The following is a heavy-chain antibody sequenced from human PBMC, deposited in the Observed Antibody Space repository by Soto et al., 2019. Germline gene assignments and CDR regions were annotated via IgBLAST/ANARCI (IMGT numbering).Heavy chain of an antibody. CDR3: ARSGYSYGPNID. CDR2: FIPIFGTA. Sequence: QVQLVQSGAEVQKPGSSVKVSCRAARGSFSALGFSWVRQAPGQGLEWVGGFIPIFGTANYAPKFQDRVTMTADESTSTVYMALSSLKSEDTAMYYCARSGYSYGPNIDWGQGTLVTVSS. CDR1: RGSFSALG. D-gene: IGHD5-18*01. J-gene: IGHJ4*02. V-gene: IGHV1-69*01.